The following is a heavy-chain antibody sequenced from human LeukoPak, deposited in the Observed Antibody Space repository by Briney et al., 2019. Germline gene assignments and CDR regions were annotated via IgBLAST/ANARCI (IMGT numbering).Heavy chain of an antibody. D-gene: IGHD4-23*01. J-gene: IGHJ4*02. CDR3: ANLLRWEDGT. Sequence: ASVKVSCKASGGTFSSYAISWVRQAPGQGLEWMEGIIPIFGTANYAQKFQGRVTITADESTSTAYMELSSLRSEDTAVYYCANLLRWEDGTWGQGTLVTVSS. CDR2: IIPIFGTA. CDR1: GGTFSSYA. V-gene: IGHV1-69*13.